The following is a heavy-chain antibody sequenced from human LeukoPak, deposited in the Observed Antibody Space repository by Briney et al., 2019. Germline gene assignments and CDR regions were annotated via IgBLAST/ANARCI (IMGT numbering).Heavy chain of an antibody. J-gene: IGHJ6*03. CDR2: IYTSGST. CDR3: ARVVTMVRGVIDYMDV. D-gene: IGHD3-10*01. CDR1: GGSISSYY. Sequence: SETLSLTCTVSGGSISSYYWSWIRQPAGKGLEWIGRIYTSGSTNYNPSLKSRVTISVDTSKNQFSLKLSSVTAADTAVYYCARVVTMVRGVIDYMDVWGKGTTVTVSS. V-gene: IGHV4-4*07.